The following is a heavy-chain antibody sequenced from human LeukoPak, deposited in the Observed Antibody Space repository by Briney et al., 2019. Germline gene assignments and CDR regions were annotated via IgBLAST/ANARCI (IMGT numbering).Heavy chain of an antibody. J-gene: IGHJ4*02. CDR1: GFTFSDYS. V-gene: IGHV3-30*02. CDR2: IRYDGNNK. CDR3: AKWVRIAAAGTFDY. D-gene: IGHD6-13*01. Sequence: GSLRLSCAASGFTFSDYSMHWVRQAPGKGLNWVAFIRYDGNNKYYADSVKGRFTISRDNSKNMLYLQMNSLRAEDTAVYYCAKWVRIAAAGTFDYWGQGTLVTVSS.